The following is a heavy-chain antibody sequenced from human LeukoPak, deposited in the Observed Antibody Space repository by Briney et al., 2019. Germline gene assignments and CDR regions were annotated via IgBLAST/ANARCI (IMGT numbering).Heavy chain of an antibody. CDR3: AKDHGYCSGTSCYTAEYFQH. J-gene: IGHJ1*01. CDR2: ISGSGGST. D-gene: IGHD2-2*02. Sequence: GGSLRLSCAASGFTFSSYAMSWVRQAPGKGLEWVSAISGSGGSTYYADSVKGRFTISRDNSKNTLYLQMNSLRAEDTAVYYCAKDHGYCSGTSCYTAEYFQHWGQGTLVTVSS. V-gene: IGHV3-23*01. CDR1: GFTFSSYA.